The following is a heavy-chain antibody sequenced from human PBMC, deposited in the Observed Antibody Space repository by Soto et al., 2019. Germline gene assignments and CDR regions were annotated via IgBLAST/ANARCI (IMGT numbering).Heavy chain of an antibody. J-gene: IGHJ5*02. CDR1: GGSISSGGYY. D-gene: IGHD6-25*01. V-gene: IGHV4-39*01. CDR2: IYFTGNT. Sequence: PSETLSLTCTVSGGSISSGGYYWGWVRQPPGKGLEWIGTIYFTGNTYYTPSLKSRLTMSIDTSKNEFSLGLNSVTAADTAVYYCAGQTFTIAAASYGRSNWFDPWGPGTLVTVSS. CDR3: AGQTFTIAAASYGRSNWFDP.